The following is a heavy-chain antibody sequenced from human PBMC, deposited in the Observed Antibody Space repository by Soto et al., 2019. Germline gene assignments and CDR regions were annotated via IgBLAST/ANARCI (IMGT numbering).Heavy chain of an antibody. Sequence: PSETLSLTCTVSGGSISSGGYYLSLIRQHQGKGLEWIGYIYYSGSTYYNPSLKSRVTISVNTSKNQFSLKLSSVTAADTAVYYCARDGDSSGYYQNWFDPWGQGTLVTVSS. D-gene: IGHD3-22*01. V-gene: IGHV4-31*03. CDR3: ARDGDSSGYYQNWFDP. J-gene: IGHJ5*02. CDR2: IYYSGST. CDR1: GGSISSGGYY.